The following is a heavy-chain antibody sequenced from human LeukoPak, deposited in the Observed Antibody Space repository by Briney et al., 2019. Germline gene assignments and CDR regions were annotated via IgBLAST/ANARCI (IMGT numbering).Heavy chain of an antibody. D-gene: IGHD3-22*01. V-gene: IGHV4-34*01. CDR3: ARGRYYDSSGYQN. CDR1: GGSFSGDY. CDR2: INHSGST. Sequence: SETLSLTCAVYGGSFSGDYWSWLRQPPGKGLEWIGAINHSGSTNYNPSLKSRVTISLDTSNNQFSLKLSSVTAADTAVYYCARGRYYDSSGYQNWGQGTLVTVSS. J-gene: IGHJ4*02.